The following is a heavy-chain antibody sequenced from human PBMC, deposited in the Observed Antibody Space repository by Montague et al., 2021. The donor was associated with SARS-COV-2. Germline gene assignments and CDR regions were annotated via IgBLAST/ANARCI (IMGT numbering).Heavy chain of an antibody. CDR3: AREFRTYGYGGQYWYFDL. J-gene: IGHJ2*01. CDR2: IYHSGST. Sequence: SETLSLTCAVSGDSISSSHWWSWVRQPPGKGLEWIGEIYHSGSTNYNPSLKSRVTISIDKSKNQFSLKLSSVTAADTAVYYCAREFRTYGYGGQYWYFDLWGQGTLVTVSS. V-gene: IGHV4-4*02. D-gene: IGHD3-10*01. CDR1: GDSISSSHW.